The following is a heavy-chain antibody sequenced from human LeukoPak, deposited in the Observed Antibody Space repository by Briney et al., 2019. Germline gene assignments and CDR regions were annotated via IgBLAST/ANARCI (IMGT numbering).Heavy chain of an antibody. V-gene: IGHV1-8*03. D-gene: IGHD6-19*01. CDR2: MNPNNYNT. Sequence: ASVEVSCKASGYTFTSYDINWVRRATGQGLEGVGWMNPNNYNTGYAQKFQGRVTITRNTTISTAYMELSSLKSEDTAVYYCARSSGWYSVDYWGQGTLVTVSS. CDR1: GYTFTSYD. J-gene: IGHJ4*02. CDR3: ARSSGWYSVDY.